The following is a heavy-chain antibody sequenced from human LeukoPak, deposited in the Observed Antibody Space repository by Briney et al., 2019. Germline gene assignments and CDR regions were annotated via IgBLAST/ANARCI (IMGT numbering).Heavy chain of an antibody. D-gene: IGHD1-26*01. J-gene: IGHJ5*01. CDR2: IWYDGTNK. Sequence: GRSLTLSCAASGFTFSNYGLHWFRQAPAKGREWLAVIWYDGTNKYYGDSVKGRFTISRDNSKNTLYLQMNSLRAEDTAVYYCAKDRGSYSTTADSWGQGTLVTVSS. CDR1: GFTFSNYG. CDR3: AKDRGSYSTTADS. V-gene: IGHV3-33*06.